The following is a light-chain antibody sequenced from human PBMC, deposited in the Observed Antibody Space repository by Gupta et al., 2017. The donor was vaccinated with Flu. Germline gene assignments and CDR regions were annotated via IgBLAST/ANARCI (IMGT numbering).Light chain of an antibody. CDR2: KAS. Sequence: PSTLSASVGDRVPITCRASQTIDSWLAWYQKKPGRAPKSLIYKASSLETGVPSRFSGSGSGTEFSLTISSLQPDDFATYYCQQYRSSPPTFGQGTKVEIK. V-gene: IGKV1-5*03. CDR3: QQYRSSPPT. J-gene: IGKJ1*01. CDR1: QTIDSW.